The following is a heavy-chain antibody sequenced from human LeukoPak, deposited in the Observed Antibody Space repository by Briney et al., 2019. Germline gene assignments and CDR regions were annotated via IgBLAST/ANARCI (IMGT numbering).Heavy chain of an antibody. J-gene: IGHJ4*02. Sequence: PGGSLRLSCAASGFTFSSYGMHWVRQAPGKGLEWVAVISYDGSNKYYADSVKGRFTIPRDNSKNTLYLQMNSLRAEDTAVYYCARGRDGYNLGDFDYWGQGTLVTVSS. CDR1: GFTFSSYG. V-gene: IGHV3-30*03. CDR2: ISYDGSNK. CDR3: ARGRDGYNLGDFDY. D-gene: IGHD5-24*01.